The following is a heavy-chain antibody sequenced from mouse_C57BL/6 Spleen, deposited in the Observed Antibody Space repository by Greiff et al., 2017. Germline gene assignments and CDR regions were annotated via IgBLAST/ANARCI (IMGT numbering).Heavy chain of an antibody. J-gene: IGHJ2*01. D-gene: IGHD1-1*01. CDR3: ARLDGSSYVGDY. CDR1: GYAFTNYL. CDR2: INPGSGGT. Sequence: QVQLKESGAELVRPGTSVKVSCKASGYAFTNYLIEWVKQRPGQGLEWIGVINPGSGGTNYNEKFKGKATLTADKSSSTAYMQLSSLTSEDSAVYFCARLDGSSYVGDYWGQGTTLTVSS. V-gene: IGHV1-54*01.